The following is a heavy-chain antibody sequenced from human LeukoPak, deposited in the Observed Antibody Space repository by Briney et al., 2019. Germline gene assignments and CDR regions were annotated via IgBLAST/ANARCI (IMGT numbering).Heavy chain of an antibody. D-gene: IGHD4-17*01. J-gene: IGHJ6*03. CDR3: ARDTNGDYYYYMDV. CDR1: GFTFGSYG. Sequence: GGSLRLSCAASGFTFGSYGMHWVRQAPGKGLEWVAHIKTDGSETYYLDSVKGRFTISRDNAKNSLYLQMNSLRAEDTAVYYCARDTNGDYYYYMDVWGKGTTVTISS. V-gene: IGHV3-7*01. CDR2: IKTDGSET.